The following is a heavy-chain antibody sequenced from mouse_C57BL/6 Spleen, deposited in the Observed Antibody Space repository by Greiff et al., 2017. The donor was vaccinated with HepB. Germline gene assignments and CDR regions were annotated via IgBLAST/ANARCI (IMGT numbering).Heavy chain of an antibody. D-gene: IGHD3-2*02. Sequence: QVQLQQPGTELVKPGASVKLSCKASGYTFTSYWMHWVKQRPGQGLEWIGNINPSNGGTNYNEKFKSKATLTVDKSSSTAYMQLSNLTSEDSAVYYCARSTSSGYVWFAYWGQGTLVTVSA. V-gene: IGHV1-53*01. CDR2: INPSNGGT. J-gene: IGHJ3*01. CDR1: GYTFTSYW. CDR3: ARSTSSGYVWFAY.